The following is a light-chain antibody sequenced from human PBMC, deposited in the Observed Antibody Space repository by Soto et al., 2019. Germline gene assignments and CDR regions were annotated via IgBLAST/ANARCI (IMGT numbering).Light chain of an antibody. CDR3: QHYGSSQWT. V-gene: IGKV3-20*01. Sequence: PGERATLSCRASQTGSSSYLAWYQQKPGQAPRLLIYGASTRATGIPDRFSGSGSGTDFTLTISRLEPEDSAVYFCQHYGSSQWTFG. CDR2: GAS. J-gene: IGKJ1*01. CDR1: QTGSSSY.